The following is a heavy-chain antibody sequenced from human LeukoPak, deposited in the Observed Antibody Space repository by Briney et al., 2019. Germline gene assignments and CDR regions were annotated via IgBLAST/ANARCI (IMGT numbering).Heavy chain of an antibody. CDR2: INPNSGGT. V-gene: IGHV1-2*02. Sequence: ASVKVSCKASGYTFTGYYMHWVRQAPGQGLEWMGWINPNSGGTNYAQKFQARVTMTRDTSISTAYMELSSLGSDDTALYYCARGGCTTPTCPLDYWGQGSLVTVSS. D-gene: IGHD2-8*01. J-gene: IGHJ4*02. CDR3: ARGGCTTPTCPLDY. CDR1: GYTFTGYY.